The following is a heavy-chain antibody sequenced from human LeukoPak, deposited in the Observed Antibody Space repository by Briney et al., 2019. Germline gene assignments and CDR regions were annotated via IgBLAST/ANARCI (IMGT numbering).Heavy chain of an antibody. CDR3: ARLYGDYYFDY. CDR2: INPSGGNT. V-gene: IGHV1-46*01. Sequence: ASVKVSCKASGYTFTSYYMHWVRQAPGQGLEWMGIINPSGGNTNYAQKLQGRVTITTDTSTSTAYMELRSLRSDDTAVYYCARLYGDYYFDYWGQGTLVTVSS. CDR1: GYTFTSYY. J-gene: IGHJ4*02. D-gene: IGHD4-17*01.